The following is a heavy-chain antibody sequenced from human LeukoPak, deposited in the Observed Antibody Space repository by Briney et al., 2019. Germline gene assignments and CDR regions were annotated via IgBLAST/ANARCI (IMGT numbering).Heavy chain of an antibody. J-gene: IGHJ4*02. V-gene: IGHV3-23*01. CDR1: RFTFSSYA. CDR2: IGGTGDRT. Sequence: PGGSLRLSCAASRFTFSSYAMSWVRQAPGRGLEWVATIGGTGDRTYYADSVKGRFTISRDNSMGTLFLQMNSLKGEDTAVYYCAKDPVVYHGGSGWHYFDCWGQGTLVTVSS. D-gene: IGHD6-19*01. CDR3: AKDPVVYHGGSGWHYFDC.